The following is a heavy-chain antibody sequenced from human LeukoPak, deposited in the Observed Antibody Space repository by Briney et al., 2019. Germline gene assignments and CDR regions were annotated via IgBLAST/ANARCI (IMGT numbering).Heavy chain of an antibody. J-gene: IGHJ4*02. CDR1: GFTFSSYG. CDR3: ARDGYYGSGSYYNAPDY. D-gene: IGHD3-10*01. V-gene: IGHV3-30*02. Sequence: GGSLRLSCAASGFTFSSYGMHWVRQAPGKGLEWVAFIRYNGSNKYYADSVKGRFTISRDNSKNTLYLQMNSLRAEDTAVYYCARDGYYGSGSYYNAPDYWGQGTLVTVSS. CDR2: IRYNGSNK.